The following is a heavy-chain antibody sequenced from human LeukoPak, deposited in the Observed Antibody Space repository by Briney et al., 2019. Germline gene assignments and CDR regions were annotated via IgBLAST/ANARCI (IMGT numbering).Heavy chain of an antibody. Sequence: SXXVSCKASGYTFTSYGISWVRQAPGQGLEWMGWISVYNGNTNYAQKLQRRVTMTTHTSTSTAYMELRSLGFDDTGVYYCARGGIVATEMTGDYWGQGTLVIVSS. D-gene: IGHD5-12*01. CDR2: ISVYNGNT. J-gene: IGHJ4*02. CDR3: ARGGIVATEMTGDY. V-gene: IGHV1-18*01. CDR1: GYTFTSYG.